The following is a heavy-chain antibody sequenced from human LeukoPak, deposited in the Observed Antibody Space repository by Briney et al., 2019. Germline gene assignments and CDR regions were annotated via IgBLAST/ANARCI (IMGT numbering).Heavy chain of an antibody. D-gene: IGHD5-18*01. CDR3: ARDQRYSYGYDY. V-gene: IGHV3-21*01. Sequence: GGSLRLSRAASGFTFSSYSMNWVRQAPGKGLEWVSSISSSSSYIYYADSVKGRFTISRDNAKNSLYLQMNSLRAEDTAVYYCARDQRYSYGYDYWGQGTLVTVSS. J-gene: IGHJ4*02. CDR2: ISSSSSYI. CDR1: GFTFSSYS.